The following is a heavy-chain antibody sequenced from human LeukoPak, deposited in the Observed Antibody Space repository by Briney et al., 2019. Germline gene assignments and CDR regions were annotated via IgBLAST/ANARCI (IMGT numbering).Heavy chain of an antibody. CDR2: IYTSGST. D-gene: IGHD6-13*01. CDR3: ARMGIADDY. CDR1: GGSISSGSYY. J-gene: IGHJ4*02. Sequence: SQTLSLTCTVSGGSISSGSYYWSWIRQPAGKGLEWIGRIYTSGSTNYNPSLKSRVTISVDTSKNQFSPKLSSVTAADTAVYYCARMGIADDYWGQGTLVTVSS. V-gene: IGHV4-61*02.